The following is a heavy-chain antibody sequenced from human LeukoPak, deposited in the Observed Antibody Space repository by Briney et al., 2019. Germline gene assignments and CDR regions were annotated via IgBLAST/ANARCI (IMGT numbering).Heavy chain of an antibody. CDR1: GFTFSSYA. Sequence: GGSLRLSCAASGFTFSSYAMSWVRQAPGKGLEWVSAISGSGGSTYYADSVKGRFTISRDNSKNTLYLQMNSPRAEDTAVYYCAKDVKEQQLARIDYWGQGTLVTVSS. D-gene: IGHD6-13*01. V-gene: IGHV3-23*01. CDR3: AKDVKEQQLARIDY. J-gene: IGHJ4*02. CDR2: ISGSGGST.